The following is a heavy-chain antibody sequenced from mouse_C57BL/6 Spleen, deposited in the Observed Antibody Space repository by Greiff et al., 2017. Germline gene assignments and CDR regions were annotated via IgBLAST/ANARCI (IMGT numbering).Heavy chain of an antibody. D-gene: IGHD2-5*01. CDR2: IDPENGDT. Sequence: VQLQQSGAELVRPGASVKLSCTASGFNIKDDYMHWVKQRPEQGLEWIGWIDPENGDTEYASKFQGKATITADTSSNTAYLQLSSLTSEDTAVYYCTPAYYSNYDFAYWGQGTLVTVSA. J-gene: IGHJ3*01. V-gene: IGHV14-4*01. CDR1: GFNIKDDY. CDR3: TPAYYSNYDFAY.